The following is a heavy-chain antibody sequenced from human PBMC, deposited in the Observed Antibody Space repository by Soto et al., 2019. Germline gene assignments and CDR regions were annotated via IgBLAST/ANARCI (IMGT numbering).Heavy chain of an antibody. V-gene: IGHV3-48*01. CDR1: GFTFSSYS. Sequence: GGSLRLSCAASGFTFSSYSMNWVRQAPGKGLEWVSYISSSSSTIYYADSVKGRFTISRDNAKNSLYLQMNSLRAEDTAVYYCARDRDDFWSGGYYMDVWGKGTTVTVSS. CDR2: ISSSSSTI. D-gene: IGHD3-3*01. CDR3: ARDRDDFWSGGYYMDV. J-gene: IGHJ6*03.